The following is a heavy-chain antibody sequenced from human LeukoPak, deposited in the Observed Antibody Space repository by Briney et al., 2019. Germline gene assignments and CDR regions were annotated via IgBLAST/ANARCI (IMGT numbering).Heavy chain of an antibody. CDR1: GFTFSNAW. V-gene: IGHV3-15*01. J-gene: IGHJ4*02. CDR3: AKGYSAVAEKTDY. Sequence: PGGSLRLSCVASGFTFSNAWMSWVRQAPGKGLEWVGRIKSKTDGGTTDYAAPVKGRFTISRDDSKNTLYLQMNSLKTEDTAVYYYAKGYSAVAEKTDYWGQGTLVTVSS. CDR2: IKSKTDGGTT. D-gene: IGHD5-18*01.